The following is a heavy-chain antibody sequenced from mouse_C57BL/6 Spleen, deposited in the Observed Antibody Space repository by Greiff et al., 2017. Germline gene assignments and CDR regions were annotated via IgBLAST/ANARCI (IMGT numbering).Heavy chain of an antibody. Sequence: EVMLVESGEGLVKPGGSLKLSCAASGFTFSSYAMSWVRQTPGKRLEWVAYISSGGDYIYYADNVKGRFTISRDTARTTLYLQMSRLNAEDTAMYCCTREARRARYFDVWGTGTTVTVSS. CDR1: GFTFSSYA. CDR3: TREARRARYFDV. D-gene: IGHD2-14*01. V-gene: IGHV5-9-1*02. J-gene: IGHJ1*03. CDR2: ISSGGDYI.